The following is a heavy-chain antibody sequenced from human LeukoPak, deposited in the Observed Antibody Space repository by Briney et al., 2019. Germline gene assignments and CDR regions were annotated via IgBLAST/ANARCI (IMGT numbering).Heavy chain of an antibody. CDR2: IKAGNGGT. CDR3: ARDDCGDTCYPGGY. CDR1: GYISTKYV. Sequence: ASVKVSCKASGYISTKYVVHWVRQAPGQRPEWMGWIKAGNGGTKYSQNFQDRLTITRDTSASTVYMELSSLTSEDTALYYCARDDCGDTCYPGGYWGQGTLVTVSS. D-gene: IGHD2-21*01. J-gene: IGHJ4*02. V-gene: IGHV1-3*01.